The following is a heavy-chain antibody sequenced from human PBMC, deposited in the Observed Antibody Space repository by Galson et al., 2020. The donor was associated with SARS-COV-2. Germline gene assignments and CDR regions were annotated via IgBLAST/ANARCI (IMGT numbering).Heavy chain of an antibody. Sequence: QAGGSLRLSCAASGFTFSSYWMSWVRQAPGKGLEWVANIKQDGSEKYYVDSVKGRFTISRDNAKNSLYLQINSLRAEDTAVYYCARDSWTPPTVTTVYYYGMDVWGQGTTVTVSS. J-gene: IGHJ6*02. CDR1: GFTFSSYW. D-gene: IGHD4-17*01. CDR2: IKQDGSEK. V-gene: IGHV3-7*05. CDR3: ARDSWTPPTVTTVYYYGMDV.